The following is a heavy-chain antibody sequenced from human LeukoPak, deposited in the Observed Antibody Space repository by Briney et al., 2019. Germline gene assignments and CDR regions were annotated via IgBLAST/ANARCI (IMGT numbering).Heavy chain of an antibody. V-gene: IGHV4-61*05. Sequence: SETLSLTCSVSGGSINITNYYWGWIRQHPGKGLEWIGYIYYSGSTYYNPSLKSRVTISVDKSKNQFSLKLSSVTAADTAVYYCARVGRTGVVADIWGQGTVVTVSS. CDR1: GGSINITNYY. J-gene: IGHJ3*02. CDR2: IYYSGST. CDR3: ARVGRTGVVADI. D-gene: IGHD2-15*01.